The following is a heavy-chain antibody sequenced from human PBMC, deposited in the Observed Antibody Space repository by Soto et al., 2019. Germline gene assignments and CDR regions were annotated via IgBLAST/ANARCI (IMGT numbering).Heavy chain of an antibody. CDR2: IYYSGST. D-gene: IGHD2-15*01. CDR1: GGSISSGDYY. CDR3: ARDQDRRAFDI. J-gene: IGHJ3*02. Sequence: SETLSLTCTVSGGSISSGDYYWSWIRQPPGKGLEWIGYIYYSGSTYYNPSLKSRVTISVDTSKNQFSLKLSSVTAADTAVYYCARDQDRRAFDIWGQGTMVTVSS. V-gene: IGHV4-30-4*01.